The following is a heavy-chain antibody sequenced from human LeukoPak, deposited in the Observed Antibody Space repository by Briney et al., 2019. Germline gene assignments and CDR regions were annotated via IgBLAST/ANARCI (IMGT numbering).Heavy chain of an antibody. V-gene: IGHV3-30*02. J-gene: IGHJ5*02. CDR3: AKDLMRDRWFGES. Sequence: GGSLRLSCAASGFSFSDTWMHWVRQAPGKGLEWVAFIRYDGNDKFYADSVKGRFTISRDTSRNTLYLQMNSLRTDDTAVYYCAKDLMRDRWFGESWGQGTLVTVSS. CDR1: GFSFSDTW. CDR2: IRYDGNDK. D-gene: IGHD3-10*01.